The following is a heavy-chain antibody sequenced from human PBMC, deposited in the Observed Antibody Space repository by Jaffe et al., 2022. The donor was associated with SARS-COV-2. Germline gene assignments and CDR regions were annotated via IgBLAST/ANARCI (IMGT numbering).Heavy chain of an antibody. Sequence: QLQLQESGPGLVKPSETLSLTCTVSGGSISSSSYYWGWIRQPPGKGLEWIGSIYYSGSTYYNPSLKSRVTISVDTSKNQFSLKLSSVTAADTAVYYCARHGRVGVRGQQLVRGIFDYWGQGTLVTVSS. V-gene: IGHV4-39*01. CDR2: IYYSGST. D-gene: IGHD6-13*01. CDR3: ARHGRVGVRGQQLVRGIFDY. CDR1: GGSISSSSYY. J-gene: IGHJ4*02.